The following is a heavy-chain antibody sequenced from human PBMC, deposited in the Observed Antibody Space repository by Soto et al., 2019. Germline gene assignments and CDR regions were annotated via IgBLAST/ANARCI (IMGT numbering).Heavy chain of an antibody. CDR3: AIDRSYDFRRGYVGIDP. J-gene: IGHJ5*02. Sequence: ETLSLTCTVSGGSVSSGSHYWSWIRQPPGKGLEWIGNIYYSGSTKYNPSLKSRVTISVDRSRNNFSLNLRSVTTAHTALYYSAIDRSYDFRRGYVGIDPRGEAPLVT. CDR2: IYYSGST. V-gene: IGHV4-61*03. CDR1: GGSVSSGSHY. D-gene: IGHD3-3*01.